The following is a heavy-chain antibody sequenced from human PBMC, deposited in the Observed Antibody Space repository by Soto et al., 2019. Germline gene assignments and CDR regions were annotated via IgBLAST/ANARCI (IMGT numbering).Heavy chain of an antibody. J-gene: IGHJ4*02. CDR3: AGAGIAAPRQLDFDY. V-gene: IGHV4-34*01. D-gene: IGHD6-13*01. CDR1: GGSFSGYY. CDR2: INHSGST. Sequence: PSETLSLTCAVYGGSFSGYYWSWIRQPPGKGLEWIGEINHSGSTNYNPSLKSRVTISVDTSKNQFSLKLSSVAAADTAVYYCAGAGIAAPRQLDFDYWGQGTLVTVSS.